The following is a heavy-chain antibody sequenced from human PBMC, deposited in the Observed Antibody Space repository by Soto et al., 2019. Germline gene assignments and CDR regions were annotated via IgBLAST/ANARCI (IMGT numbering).Heavy chain of an antibody. V-gene: IGHV1-24*01. J-gene: IGHJ5*02. CDR1: GYTLTELS. Sequence: ASVKVSCKVSGYTLTELSMHWVRQAPGKGLEWMGGFDPEDGETIYAQKFQGRVTMTEDTSTDTAYMELSSLRSEDTAVYYCATVQQEQYYDFWSGYYRDNWFDPWGQGTLVTVSS. CDR3: ATVQQEQYYDFWSGYYRDNWFDP. CDR2: FDPEDGET. D-gene: IGHD3-3*01.